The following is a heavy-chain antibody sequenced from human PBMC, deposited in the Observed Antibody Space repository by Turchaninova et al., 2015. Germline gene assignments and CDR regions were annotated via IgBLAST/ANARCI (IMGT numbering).Heavy chain of an antibody. D-gene: IGHD5-24*01. CDR3: ARHPRRDGYNYPDY. CDR1: GDSTSSSKSY. CDR2: KYYSGRT. J-gene: IGHJ4*02. V-gene: IGHV4-39*01. Sequence: QLQLQESGPGLVKPSETLSLSCTVAGDSTSSSKSYRGWIRQPPGKGLEWVGSKYYSGRTYYNPSLKSRVTISVDTSKNQFSLKLRSVTAADTAVYYCARHPRRDGYNYPDYWGQGTLVTVSS.